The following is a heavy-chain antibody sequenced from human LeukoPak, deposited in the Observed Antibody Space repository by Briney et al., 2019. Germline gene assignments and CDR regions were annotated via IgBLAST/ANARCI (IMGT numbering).Heavy chain of an antibody. Sequence: SETLSLTCTVSGYSISSGYYWGWIRQPPGKGLAWIGSIYHSGSTYYNPSLKSRVTISVDTSKNQFSLKLSSVTAADTAVYYCARDRIAPNWFDPWAREPWSPSPQ. V-gene: IGHV4-38-2*02. CDR1: GYSISSGYY. CDR3: ARDRIAPNWFDP. J-gene: IGHJ5*02. D-gene: IGHD6-13*01. CDR2: IYHSGST.